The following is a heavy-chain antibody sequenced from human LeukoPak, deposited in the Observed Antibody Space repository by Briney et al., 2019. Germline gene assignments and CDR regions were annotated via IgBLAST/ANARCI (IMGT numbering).Heavy chain of an antibody. CDR2: IKSQPSGGTA. D-gene: IGHD1/OR15-1a*01. V-gene: IGHV3-15*01. CDR3: GRIAINANNGMDV. Sequence: PGGSLRLSCAASGFTFSHAWIHWVCQAPGKGLEWVGRIKSQPSGGTADLAAPVKGRFSISREDSKYTAYLQMNTLKTEDTAVYYCGRIAINANNGMDVWGQGTTVTVSS. J-gene: IGHJ6*02. CDR1: GFTFSHAW.